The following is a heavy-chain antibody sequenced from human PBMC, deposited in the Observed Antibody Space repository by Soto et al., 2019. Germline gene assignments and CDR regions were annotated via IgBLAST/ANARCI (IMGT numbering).Heavy chain of an antibody. J-gene: IGHJ4*02. D-gene: IGHD2-2*01. CDR2: ISGSGGST. Sequence: GGSLRLSCAASGFTFSSYAMSWVRQAPGKGLEWVSAISGSGGSTYYADSVKGRFTISRDNSKNTLYLQMNSLRAEDTAVYYCAKAPAAMTRPYYFDYWGQGTLVTVSS. V-gene: IGHV3-23*01. CDR3: AKAPAAMTRPYYFDY. CDR1: GFTFSSYA.